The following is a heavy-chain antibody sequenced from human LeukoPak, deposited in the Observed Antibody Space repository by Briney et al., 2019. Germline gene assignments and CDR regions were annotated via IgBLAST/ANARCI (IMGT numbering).Heavy chain of an antibody. J-gene: IGHJ4*02. D-gene: IGHD4-17*01. CDR2: ISSGSSTI. CDR1: GFTFSSYS. Sequence: GGSLRLSCAASGFTFSSYSMNWVRQAPGKGLEWVSYISSGSSTIYYADSVKGRFTISRDNAKNSLYLQMNSLRAEDTAVYYCARGYGDYRLDYWGQGTLVTVSS. V-gene: IGHV3-48*01. CDR3: ARGYGDYRLDY.